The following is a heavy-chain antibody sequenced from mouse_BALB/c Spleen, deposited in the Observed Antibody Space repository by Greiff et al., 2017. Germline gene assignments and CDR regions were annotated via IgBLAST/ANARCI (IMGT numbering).Heavy chain of an antibody. CDR1: GYTFTDYW. V-gene: IGHV1-69*01. J-gene: IGHJ4*01. CDR2: IDTSDSYT. D-gene: IGHD2-4*01. CDR3: ARSYDYDGGYYYAMDY. Sequence: QVQLQQPGAELVMPGASVKMSCKASGYTFTDYWMHWVKQRPGQGLEWIGAIDTSDSYTSYNQKFKGKATLTVDESSSTAYMQLSSLTSEDSAVYYCARSYDYDGGYYYAMDYWGQGTSVTVSS.